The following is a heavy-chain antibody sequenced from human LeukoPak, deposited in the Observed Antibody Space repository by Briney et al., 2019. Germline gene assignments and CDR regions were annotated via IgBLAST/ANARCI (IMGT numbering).Heavy chain of an antibody. V-gene: IGHV3-15*01. CDR2: IKSKTDGGTT. CDR1: GFTFSNAW. Sequence: PGGSLRLSCAASGFTFSNAWMSWVRQAPGKGLEWVGRIKSKTDGGTTDYAAPVKGRFTISRDDSKNTLYLQMNSLKTEDTAVYYCTTDWLRYSDWLFHDAFDIWGQGTMVTVSS. D-gene: IGHD3-9*01. CDR3: TTDWLRYSDWLFHDAFDI. J-gene: IGHJ3*02.